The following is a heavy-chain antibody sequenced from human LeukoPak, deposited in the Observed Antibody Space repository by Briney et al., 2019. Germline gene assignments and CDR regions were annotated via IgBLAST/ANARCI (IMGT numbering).Heavy chain of an antibody. CDR1: GFTFSSYA. J-gene: IGHJ6*03. D-gene: IGHD4-17*01. CDR3: ARYGDNYYYYMDV. V-gene: IGHV3-23*01. Sequence: GGSLRLSCAASGFTFSSYAISWVRQAPGKGLEWASAISGSGSSTYYADSVKGRFTISRDNSKNTLYLQMNSLRAEDTAVYYCARYGDNYYYYMDVWGKGTTVTISS. CDR2: ISGSGSST.